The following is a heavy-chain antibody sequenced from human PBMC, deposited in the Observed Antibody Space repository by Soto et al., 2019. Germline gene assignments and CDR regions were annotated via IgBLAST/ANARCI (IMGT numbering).Heavy chain of an antibody. CDR2: IYYSGST. J-gene: IGHJ4*02. Sequence: SETLSLTCTVSGGSISSSSYYWGWIRQPPGKGLEWIGSIYYSGSTYYNPSLKSRVTISVDTSKNQFSLKLSSVTAADTAVYYCARLITIFGTTYYFDYWGQGTLVPVAS. CDR3: ARLITIFGTTYYFDY. CDR1: GGSISSSSYY. V-gene: IGHV4-39*01. D-gene: IGHD3-3*01.